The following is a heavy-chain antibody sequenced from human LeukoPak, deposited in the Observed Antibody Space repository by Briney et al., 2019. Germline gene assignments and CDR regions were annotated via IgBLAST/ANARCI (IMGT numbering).Heavy chain of an antibody. J-gene: IGHJ6*02. CDR2: ISSSSSTI. CDR1: GFTFSSYS. V-gene: IGHV3-48*04. CDR3: ARVGGSGSYGYYYGMDV. Sequence: GGSLRLSCAASGFTFSSYSMNWVRQAPGKGLEWVSYISSSSSTIYYADSVKGRFTISRDNAKNSLCLQMNSLRAEDTAVYYCARVGGSGSYGYYYGMDVWGQGTTVTVSS. D-gene: IGHD3-10*01.